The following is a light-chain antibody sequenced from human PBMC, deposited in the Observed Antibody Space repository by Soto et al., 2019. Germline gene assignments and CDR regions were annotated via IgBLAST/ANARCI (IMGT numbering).Light chain of an antibody. V-gene: IGLV2-14*01. CDR1: SSDIGADDY. J-gene: IGLJ2*01. CDR3: SSYRRTTFPHVV. Sequence: QSALTQPASVSGSPGQSITISCTGTSSDIGADDYVSWYQHHPDKTPKLIIFEVTYRPTGISHRFSASKSGNTASLTISGLGAEDEAIYYCSSYRRTTFPHVVFGGGTKLTVL. CDR2: EVT.